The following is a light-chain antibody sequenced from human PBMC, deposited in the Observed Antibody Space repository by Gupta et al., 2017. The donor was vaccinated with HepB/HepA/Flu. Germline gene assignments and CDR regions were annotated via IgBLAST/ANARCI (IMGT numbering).Light chain of an antibody. CDR3: QVWDSSSDHHVV. CDR1: NIGSKS. CDR2: DDS. Sequence: SYVLTQPPSVSVAPGKTARITWGGNNIGSKSVHWYQQKPGQAPGLVVYDDSDRPSGSPERFSGSNSGNTATLTISRVDAGDEADYYCQVWDSSSDHHVVFGGGTKLTVL. V-gene: IGLV3-21*03. J-gene: IGLJ2*01.